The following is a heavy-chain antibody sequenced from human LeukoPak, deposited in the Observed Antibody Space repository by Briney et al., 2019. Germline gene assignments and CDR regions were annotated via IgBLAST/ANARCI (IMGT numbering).Heavy chain of an antibody. CDR1: GGSISSYY. CDR3: ARADDSGGYYFDAFDI. J-gene: IGHJ3*02. CDR2: IYYSGST. Sequence: SETLSFTCTVSGGSISSYYWSWIRQPPGKGLEWIGYIYYSGSTNYNPSLKSRVTISVDTSKNQFSLKLSSVTAADTAVYYCARADDSGGYYFDAFDIWGQGTMVTVSS. D-gene: IGHD3-22*01. V-gene: IGHV4-59*01.